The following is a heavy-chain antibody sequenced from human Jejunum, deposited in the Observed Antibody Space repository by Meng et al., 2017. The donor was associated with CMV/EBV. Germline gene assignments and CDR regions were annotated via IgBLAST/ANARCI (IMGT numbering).Heavy chain of an antibody. CDR2: LYSGGTT. J-gene: IGHJ3*02. Sequence: MSWVRKDPGKGLRWVSVLYSGGTTYSADSVKGRFTISRDNSKNTLYLQMNSLRAEDTAVYYCAREGTGYCSSSSCPEGLGVFDIWGQGTMVTVSS. CDR3: AREGTGYCSSSSCPEGLGVFDI. V-gene: IGHV3-53*01. D-gene: IGHD2-15*01.